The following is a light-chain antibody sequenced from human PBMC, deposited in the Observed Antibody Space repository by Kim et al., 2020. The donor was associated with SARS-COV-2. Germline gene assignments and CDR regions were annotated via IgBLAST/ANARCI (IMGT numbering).Light chain of an antibody. J-gene: IGKJ1*01. Sequence: DIQMTQSPSTLSASVGDRVTITCRASQSISSWLAWYQQKPGKAPKLLIYKASGLESGVPSRFSGSGSGTEFTLTISSLQPDDFATYYCQQYDSYPGTFGQGTKVEIK. CDR2: KAS. CDR1: QSISSW. V-gene: IGKV1-5*03. CDR3: QQYDSYPGT.